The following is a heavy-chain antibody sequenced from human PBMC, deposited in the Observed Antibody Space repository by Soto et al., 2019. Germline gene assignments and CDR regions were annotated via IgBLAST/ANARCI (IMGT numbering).Heavy chain of an antibody. CDR3: ARGRTSSPTPADY. D-gene: IGHD2-2*01. J-gene: IGHJ4*02. CDR2: IYYSGST. Sequence: QVQLQESGPGLVKPSQTLSLTCTVSGGSISSGGYYWSWIRQHPGKGLEWIGYIYYSGSTYYNPSLKRRVTISVHTSKNQFSLKLSSVTAADTAVYYCARGRTSSPTPADYWGQGTLVTVSS. CDR1: GGSISSGGYY. V-gene: IGHV4-31*03.